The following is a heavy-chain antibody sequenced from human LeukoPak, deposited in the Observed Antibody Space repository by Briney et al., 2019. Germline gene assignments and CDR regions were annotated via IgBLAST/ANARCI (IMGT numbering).Heavy chain of an antibody. J-gene: IGHJ1*01. CDR3: AREGYYYDSSGYYGGYFQH. CDR1: GGSISSYY. V-gene: IGHV4-59*01. D-gene: IGHD3-22*01. CDR2: IYYSGST. Sequence: SETLSLTCTVSGGSISSYYWSWIRQPPGKGLEWIGYIYYSGSTNYNPSLKSRVTISVDTSKNQFSLKLSSVTAANTAVYYCAREGYYYDSSGYYGGYFQHWGQGTLVTVSS.